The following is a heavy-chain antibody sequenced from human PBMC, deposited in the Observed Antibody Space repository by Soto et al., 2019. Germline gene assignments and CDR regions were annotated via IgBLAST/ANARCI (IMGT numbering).Heavy chain of an antibody. CDR2: ISAYNGET. CDR3: ARDGRAFSIFGETMDV. CDR1: GYIFTNYA. D-gene: IGHD3-3*01. Sequence: VHLLQSGGEVKKPGASVKVSCKTSGYIFTNYAINWVRQAPGQGLEWMGWISAYNGETKQAERFQGRLAVTTDPSTTTAYMELGSLRSADTAVYYCARDGRAFSIFGETMDVWGQGTTVTVSS. V-gene: IGHV1-18*01. J-gene: IGHJ6*02.